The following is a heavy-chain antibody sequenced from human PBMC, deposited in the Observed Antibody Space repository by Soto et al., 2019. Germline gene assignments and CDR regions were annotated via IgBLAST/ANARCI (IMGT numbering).Heavy chain of an antibody. D-gene: IGHD2-15*01. Sequence: QVQLVECGGGVVQPGRSLRLSCAASGFTFSSYGMHWVRQPPGKGLEWVAVIWYDGSNKYYADSVKARFTISRDNSKDTLYRQMNGLRAENTAVYYCARDAVVFVAAALGSAFDIWGQGTTVTVSS. CDR3: ARDAVVFVAAALGSAFDI. CDR1: GFTFSSYG. J-gene: IGHJ3*02. CDR2: IWYDGSNK. V-gene: IGHV3-33*01.